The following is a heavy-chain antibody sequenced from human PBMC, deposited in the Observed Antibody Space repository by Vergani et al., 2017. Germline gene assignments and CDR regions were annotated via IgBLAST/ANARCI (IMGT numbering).Heavy chain of an antibody. Sequence: QVQLQESGPGLVKPSETLSLTCAVSGYSISSGHYWGWIRQPPGKGLEWIGSIYHSGSTYYNPSLKSRVTISVDTSKNQFSLKLSSVTAADTAVYYCARFDSVAYCGGDCYSGAFDIWGQGTMVTVSS. CDR1: GYSISSGHY. J-gene: IGHJ3*02. CDR2: IYHSGST. D-gene: IGHD2-21*02. CDR3: ARFDSVAYCGGDCYSGAFDI. V-gene: IGHV4-38-2*01.